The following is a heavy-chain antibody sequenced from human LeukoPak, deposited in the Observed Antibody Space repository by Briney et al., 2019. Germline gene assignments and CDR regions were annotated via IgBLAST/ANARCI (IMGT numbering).Heavy chain of an antibody. J-gene: IGHJ4*02. V-gene: IGHV1-18*01. CDR1: GYTFTSYG. D-gene: IGHD2-2*01. CDR2: ISAYNGNK. CDR3: ARDTVDIVVVPAAPDY. Sequence: ASVKVSCKASGYTFTSYGSSWVRQAPGQGLEWMGWISAYNGNKNYAQTLQGRVTMTTDTSTSTAYMELRSLRSDDTAVYYCARDTVDIVVVPAAPDYWGQGTLVTVSS.